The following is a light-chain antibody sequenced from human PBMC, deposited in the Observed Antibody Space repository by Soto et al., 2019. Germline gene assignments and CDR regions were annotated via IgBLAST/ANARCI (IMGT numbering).Light chain of an antibody. Sequence: DIQMTQSPSTLSASVGDRVTIACGASQSISSWLAWYQQKPGKAPKLLIYKASRLDSGVPSRFSGSGSGTEFTLTISSLQPDDFATYYCQQYNSYSITFGPGTKVDIK. CDR1: QSISSW. V-gene: IGKV1-5*03. CDR2: KAS. CDR3: QQYNSYSIT. J-gene: IGKJ3*01.